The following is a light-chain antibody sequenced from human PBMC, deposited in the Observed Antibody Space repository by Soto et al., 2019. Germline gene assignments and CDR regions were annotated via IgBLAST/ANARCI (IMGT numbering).Light chain of an antibody. Sequence: IVLTQSPGTLYLSPGERATLSCRASQSVSSSYLAWYQQKPGQAPRLLIYGASSRATGIPDRFIGSGSGTDFTLTIRSMAPEDFAVFDCQQYATSPSFGQGTRLEIK. CDR1: QSVSSSY. CDR2: GAS. J-gene: IGKJ5*01. CDR3: QQYATSPS. V-gene: IGKV3-20*01.